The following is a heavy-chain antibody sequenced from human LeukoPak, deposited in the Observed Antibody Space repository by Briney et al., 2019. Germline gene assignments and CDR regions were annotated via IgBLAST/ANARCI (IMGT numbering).Heavy chain of an antibody. D-gene: IGHD1-26*01. CDR3: ASRWYSRSTFDY. J-gene: IGHJ4*02. V-gene: IGHV3-15*01. CDR1: GFSFSSAW. Sequence: GGSLRLSCAASGFSFSSAWMTWVRQPPGKGLEWVGRIKGKTDGGAPDYAAPVKGRFTISRDPSEDILYLQMNGLNTEDTAVYYCASRWYSRSTFDYWGQGTLVTVSS. CDR2: IKGKTDGGAP.